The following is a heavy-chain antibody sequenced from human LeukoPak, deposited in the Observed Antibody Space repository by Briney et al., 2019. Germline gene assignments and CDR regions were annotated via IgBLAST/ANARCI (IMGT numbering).Heavy chain of an antibody. D-gene: IGHD1-26*01. V-gene: IGHV3-33*01. CDR2: IWYDGSNK. CDR1: GFTFSSYG. J-gene: IGHJ4*02. Sequence: GGSLRLSCAASGFTFSSYGMHWVRQAPGKGLEWVAVIWYDGSNKYYADSVKGRFTISRDNSKNMLYLQMNSLRAEDTAVYYCARVPSGSYYVYYFDYWGQGTLVTVSS. CDR3: ARVPSGSYYVYYFDY.